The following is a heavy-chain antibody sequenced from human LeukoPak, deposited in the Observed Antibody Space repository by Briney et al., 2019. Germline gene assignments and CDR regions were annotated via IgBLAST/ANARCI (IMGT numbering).Heavy chain of an antibody. V-gene: IGHV3-20*04. J-gene: IGHJ3*02. CDR3: AKVNYYDSSWDAFDI. Sequence: RTGGSLRLSCAASGFTFDDYGMNWVRQAPGKGLEWVSGINWNGGSTGYADSVKGRFTISRDNAKNSLYLQMNSLRAEDTALYYCAKVNYYDSSWDAFDIWGQGTMVTVSS. D-gene: IGHD3-22*01. CDR2: INWNGGST. CDR1: GFTFDDYG.